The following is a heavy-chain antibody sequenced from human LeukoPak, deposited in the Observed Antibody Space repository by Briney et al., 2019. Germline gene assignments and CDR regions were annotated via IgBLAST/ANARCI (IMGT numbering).Heavy chain of an antibody. J-gene: IGHJ4*02. CDR3: ASVRRRYCSGGSCLKTPNDY. CDR1: GGSFSGYY. D-gene: IGHD2-15*01. Sequence: SETLSLTCAVYGGSFSGYYWSRIRQPPGKGLEWIGEINHSGSTNYHPSLKRRVTISVDKSKNQFSLKLSSVTAADTAVYYCASVRRRYCSGGSCLKTPNDYWGQGTLVTVSS. CDR2: INHSGST. V-gene: IGHV4-34*01.